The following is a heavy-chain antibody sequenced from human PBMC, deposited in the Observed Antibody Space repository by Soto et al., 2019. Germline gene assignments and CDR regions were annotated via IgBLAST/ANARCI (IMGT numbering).Heavy chain of an antibody. CDR3: VTLALGKFDY. CDR2: SYSAGSA. V-gene: IGHV3-66*01. Sequence: GGSLRLSCAASGFTVSSYYMSWVRQAPGKGLEWVSVSYSAGSADFADSVKGRFTTSRDNSKNKLYLQMDSLRAEDTAVYYCVTLALGKFDYWGQGNLVTVSS. CDR1: GFTVSSYY. J-gene: IGHJ4*02. D-gene: IGHD1-26*01.